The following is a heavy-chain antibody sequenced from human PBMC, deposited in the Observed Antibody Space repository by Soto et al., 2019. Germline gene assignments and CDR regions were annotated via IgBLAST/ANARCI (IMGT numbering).Heavy chain of an antibody. CDR1: GYTFTSYA. CDR3: ARMGDQYYYYGMDV. D-gene: IGHD3-16*01. V-gene: IGHV1-3*01. Sequence: ASVKVSFKASGYTFTSYAMPWVLQAPGQRLEWMGWINAGNGNTKYSQKFQGRVTITRDTSASTAYMELSSLRSEDTAVYYCARMGDQYYYYGMDVWGQGTTVTVSS. J-gene: IGHJ6*02. CDR2: INAGNGNT.